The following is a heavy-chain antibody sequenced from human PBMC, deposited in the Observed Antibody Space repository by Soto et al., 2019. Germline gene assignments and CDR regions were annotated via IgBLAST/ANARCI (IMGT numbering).Heavy chain of an antibody. V-gene: IGHV1-69*13. CDR2: IIPIFGTA. J-gene: IGHJ4*02. D-gene: IGHD3-9*01. Sequence: GASVKVSCKASGGTFSSYAISWVRQAPGQGLDWMGGIIPIFGTANYAQKFQGRVTITADESTSTAYMELSSLRSEDTAVYYCAREARHYDILTGYTYYFDYWGQGTLVTVSS. CDR3: AREARHYDILTGYTYYFDY. CDR1: GGTFSSYA.